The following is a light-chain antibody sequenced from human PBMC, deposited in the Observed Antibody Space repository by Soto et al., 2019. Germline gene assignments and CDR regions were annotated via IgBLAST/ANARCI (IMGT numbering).Light chain of an antibody. J-gene: IGLJ2*01. CDR3: CSYADTDTLI. CDR1: SSNLGAGYD. Sequence: QSVLTQPPSVSGAPGQGVTISCTGSSSNLGAGYDVHWYQQLPGAAPKLLIYANNKRPSGVLDRFSGSKSGTSASLAITGLQAEDEADYYCCSYADTDTLIFGGGTKLTVL. CDR2: ANN. V-gene: IGLV1-40*01.